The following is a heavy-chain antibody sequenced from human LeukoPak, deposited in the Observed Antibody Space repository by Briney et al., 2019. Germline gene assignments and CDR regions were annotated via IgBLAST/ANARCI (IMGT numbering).Heavy chain of an antibody. CDR2: IHSSGST. V-gene: IGHV4-4*07. D-gene: IGHD5-18*01. CDR1: GVSISTYH. J-gene: IGHJ4*02. CDR3: ARDGLYSNGYSYFDF. Sequence: PSETLSLTCTVSGVSISTYHWSWIRQPAGKGLEWIGRIHSSGSTNYDPSLKSRVTMSIDTSKNQLSLKVTSVTAADTGVYYCARDGLYSNGYSYFDFWGQGTLVTVSS.